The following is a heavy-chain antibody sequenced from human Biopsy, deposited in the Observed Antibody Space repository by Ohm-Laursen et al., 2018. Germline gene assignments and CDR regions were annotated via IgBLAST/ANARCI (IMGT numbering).Heavy chain of an antibody. CDR1: GFTFSSHA. CDR3: AKWGTSMALYHFYGMDV. Sequence: SLRLSCSASGFTFSSHAMSWVRQAPGKGLEWVSVITSVGGVTYYADPVKGRFTVSRDNSMNTMFLQMNSLRAQDAGTYYCAKWGTSMALYHFYGMDVWGQGTTVSVSS. V-gene: IGHV3-23*01. D-gene: IGHD5-18*01. CDR2: ITSVGGVT. J-gene: IGHJ6*02.